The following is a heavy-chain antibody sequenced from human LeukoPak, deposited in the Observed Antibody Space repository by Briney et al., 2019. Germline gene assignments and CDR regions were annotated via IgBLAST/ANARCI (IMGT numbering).Heavy chain of an antibody. J-gene: IGHJ4*02. V-gene: IGHV3-23*01. CDR2: ISGSGGST. CDR3: AKDLQYSSSSKSLRGYFDY. CDR1: GFTLSSYA. Sequence: GGSLRLSCAASGFTLSSYAMSWVRQAPGKGLEWVSAISGSGGSTYYADSVKGRFTISRDNSKNTLYLQMNSLRAEDTAVYYCAKDLQYSSSSKSLRGYFDYWGQGTLVTVSS. D-gene: IGHD6-6*01.